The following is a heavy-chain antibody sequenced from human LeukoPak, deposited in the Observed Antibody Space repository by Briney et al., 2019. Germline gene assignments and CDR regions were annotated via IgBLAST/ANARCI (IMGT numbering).Heavy chain of an antibody. CDR3: ARGWNTTPRSGFDI. Sequence: AGGPLRLSCAASEFTISRYWMHWVRQAPGKGLVWVSNINNDGSITTYADSVKGRFTISRDNVKNTLFLQMNSLGAEDTALYYCARGWNTTPRSGFDIWGLGTMVTVSS. D-gene: IGHD1/OR15-1a*01. J-gene: IGHJ3*02. CDR2: INNDGSIT. CDR1: EFTISRYW. V-gene: IGHV3-74*01.